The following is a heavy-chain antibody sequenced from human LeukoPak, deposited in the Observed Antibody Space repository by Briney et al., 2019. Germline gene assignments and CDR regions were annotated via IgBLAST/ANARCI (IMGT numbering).Heavy chain of an antibody. CDR2: IYHSGST. V-gene: IGHV4-4*02. Sequence: SETLSLTCAVPGGSISSSNWWSWVRQPPGKGLEWIGEIYHSGSTNYNPSLKSRVTISVDKSKNQFSLKLSSVTAADTAVYYCAGRITIFGDHPKDFDYWGQGTLVTVSS. D-gene: IGHD3-3*01. CDR1: GGSISSSNW. J-gene: IGHJ4*02. CDR3: AGRITIFGDHPKDFDY.